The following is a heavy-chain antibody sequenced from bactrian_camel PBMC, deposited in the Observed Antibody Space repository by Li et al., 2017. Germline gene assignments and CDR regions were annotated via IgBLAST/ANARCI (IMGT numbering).Heavy chain of an antibody. CDR3: AAAPTSWHFGY. CDR2: ISGSSRT. Sequence: HVQLVESGGGSVQAGGSLRLSCAASGYAYDWYTMGWYRQAPGKGLEWVSSISGSSRTYYSNSVKGRFTISKDNAENTLYLEMNTLKPEDTAVYYCAAAPTSWHFGYWGQGTQVTVS. V-gene: IGHV3S9*01. D-gene: IGHD6*01. CDR1: GYAYDWYT. J-gene: IGHJ6*01.